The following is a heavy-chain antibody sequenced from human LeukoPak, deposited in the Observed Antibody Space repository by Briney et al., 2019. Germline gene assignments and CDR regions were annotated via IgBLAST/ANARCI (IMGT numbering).Heavy chain of an antibody. CDR1: GGSISSSSYY. CDR2: IYYSGST. Sequence: SETLSLTCTVSGGSISSSSYYWGWIRQPPGKGLEWIGSIYYSGSTYYNPSLKSRVTISVDTSKNQFSLKLSSVTAADTAVYYCARADSGSRFYLDYWGQGTLVTVSS. J-gene: IGHJ4*02. V-gene: IGHV4-39*07. CDR3: ARADSGSRFYLDY. D-gene: IGHD6-19*01.